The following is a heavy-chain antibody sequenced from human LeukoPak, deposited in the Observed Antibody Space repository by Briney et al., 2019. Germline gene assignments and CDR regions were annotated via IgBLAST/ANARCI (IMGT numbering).Heavy chain of an antibody. CDR2: INAHSGGT. V-gene: IGHV1-2*02. J-gene: IGHJ6*03. Sequence: APVKASCKASGYTCTEHYILWERQAPGQGLETMGWINAHSGGTNYAQNFQGRVTMTRDTSVSTGYMEVSSLRSDDTAVYYCARVPRPDFASGTYRHYSYMDVWGKGTTATVSS. CDR3: ARVPRPDFASGTYRHYSYMDV. D-gene: IGHD3-10*01. CDR1: GYTCTEHY.